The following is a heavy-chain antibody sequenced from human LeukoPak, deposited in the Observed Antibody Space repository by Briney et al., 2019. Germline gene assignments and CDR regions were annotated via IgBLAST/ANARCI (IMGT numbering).Heavy chain of an antibody. CDR3: ARDFGIAAAGTGGWYFDY. D-gene: IGHD6-13*01. J-gene: IGHJ4*02. CDR2: IIPIFGTA. Sequence: SVKVSCKASGGTFSSYAISWVRQAPGQGLEWLGGIIPIFGTAVYAQNFQGRVTITADASTRTAYMELSSLRSEDTAVYYCARDFGIAAAGTGGWYFDYWGQGTLVTVSS. CDR1: GGTFSSYA. V-gene: IGHV1-69*13.